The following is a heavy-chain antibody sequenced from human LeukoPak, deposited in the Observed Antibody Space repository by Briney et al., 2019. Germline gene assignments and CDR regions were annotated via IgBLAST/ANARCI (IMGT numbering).Heavy chain of an antibody. V-gene: IGHV1-69*01. D-gene: IGHD3-3*01. CDR3: ARSLRFLEWLSPYYYYYMDV. CDR1: GGTFSSYA. J-gene: IGHJ6*03. Sequence: SVKVSCKASGGTFSSYAISLVRQAPGQGLEWMGGIIPIFGTANYAQKFQGRVTITADESTSTAYMELSSLRSEDTAVYYCARSLRFLEWLSPYYYYYMDVWGKGTTVTVSS. CDR2: IIPIFGTA.